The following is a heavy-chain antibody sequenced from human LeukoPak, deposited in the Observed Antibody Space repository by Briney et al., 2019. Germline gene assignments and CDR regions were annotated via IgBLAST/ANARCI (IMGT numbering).Heavy chain of an antibody. CDR1: GGSISSTNYY. CDR3: ARVNYYYYYMDV. CDR2: IYISGGT. V-gene: IGHV4-61*02. J-gene: IGHJ6*03. Sequence: SETLSLTCTVSGGSISSTNYYWSWIRQPAGKGLEWIGRIYISGGTNYNPSLKSRVAMSVDTSKNQFSLKLSSVTAADTAVYYCARVNYYYYYMDVWGKGTTVTISS.